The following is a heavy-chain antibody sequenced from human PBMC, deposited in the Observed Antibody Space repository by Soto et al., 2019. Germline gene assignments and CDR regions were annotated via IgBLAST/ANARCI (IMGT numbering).Heavy chain of an antibody. D-gene: IGHD2-2*01. CDR2: IIPIFGTA. CDR1: GGTFSSYA. V-gene: IGHV1-69*12. Sequence: QVQLVQSGAEVKKPGSSVKVSCKASGGTFSSYAISWVRQAPGQGLEWMGGIIPIFGTANYAQKFQGRVTITADEATSTAYMELSSLRSEDTAVYYCAREGGYCISTSCYGAPTYRFDPWGQGTLVTVSS. CDR3: AREGGYCISTSCYGAPTYRFDP. J-gene: IGHJ5*02.